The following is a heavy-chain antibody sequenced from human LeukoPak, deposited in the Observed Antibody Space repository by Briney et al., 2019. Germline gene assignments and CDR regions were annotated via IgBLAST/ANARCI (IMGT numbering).Heavy chain of an antibody. CDR3: ARGDVLQSYYYYGMDV. V-gene: IGHV4-59*01. CDR2: IYYSGST. J-gene: IGHJ6*02. CDR1: GGSISSYY. D-gene: IGHD2-21*02. Sequence: SETLSLTCTVSGGSISSYYWSWIRQPPGKGLEWIGYIYYSGSTNYNPSLKSRVTISVDTSKNQFSLKLSSVTAADTAVYYCARGDVLQSYYYYGMDVWGQGTTVTVSS.